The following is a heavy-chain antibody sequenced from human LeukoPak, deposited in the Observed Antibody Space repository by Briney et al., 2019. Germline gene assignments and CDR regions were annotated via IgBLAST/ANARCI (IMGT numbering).Heavy chain of an antibody. J-gene: IGHJ4*02. CDR2: IYHSGST. CDR3: ARGRPHKGGSGNHFDY. V-gene: IGHV4-30-4*01. Sequence: SQTLSLTCTVSGGSISSGDYYWSWIRQPPGKGLEWIGYIYHSGSTNYSPSLKSRVTISVDTSKNQFSLNLSSVTAADTAVYYCARGRPHKGGSGNHFDYWGQGTLVTGSS. D-gene: IGHD3-10*01. CDR1: GGSISSGDYY.